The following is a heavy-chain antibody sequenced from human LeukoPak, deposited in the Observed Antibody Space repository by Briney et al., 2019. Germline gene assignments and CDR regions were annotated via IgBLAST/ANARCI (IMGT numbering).Heavy chain of an antibody. CDR2: INPNSGGT. V-gene: IGHV1-2*02. Sequence: GASVKVSCKASGYTFTGYYMHWVRQAPGQGLEWMGWINPNSGGTNYAQKFQGRVTMTRDTSTSTAYMELSRLRSDDTAVYYCARSLGYCTNGVCYVGYFDYWGQGTLVTVSS. CDR3: ARSLGYCTNGVCYVGYFDY. J-gene: IGHJ4*02. D-gene: IGHD2-8*01. CDR1: GYTFTGYY.